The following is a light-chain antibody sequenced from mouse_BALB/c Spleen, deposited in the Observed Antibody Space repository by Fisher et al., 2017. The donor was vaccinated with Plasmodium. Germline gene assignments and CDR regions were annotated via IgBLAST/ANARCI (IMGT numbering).Light chain of an antibody. Sequence: DIVLTQSPVTLSVTSGQPASISCKSSQSLLDSDGKTYLNWLLQRPGQSPKRLISLVSELDSGVPDRFIGSGSGTDFKLKISRVEAEDLGIYYCWQGTNFPWTFGGGTKLEIK. CDR3: WQGTNFPWT. V-gene: IGKV1-135*01. CDR1: QSLLDSDGKTY. CDR2: LVS. J-gene: IGKJ1*01.